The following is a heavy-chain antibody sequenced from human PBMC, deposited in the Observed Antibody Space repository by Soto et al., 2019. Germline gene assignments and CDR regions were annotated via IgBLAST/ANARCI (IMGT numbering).Heavy chain of an antibody. D-gene: IGHD2-21*01. V-gene: IGHV1-18*04. CDR2: VSAFNGER. CDR3: ARGTSIPASGDY. CDR1: GYTFSNYG. J-gene: IGHJ4*02. Sequence: QVPLVQSGAEVKKPGASVKVSCKASGYTFSNYGINWVRQAPGQGLEWLGWVSAFNGERRYAQKVQHRVTMTTDTSTTTAYMELTRLRYDDTAVHYCARGTSIPASGDYWGKGSLVTLSS.